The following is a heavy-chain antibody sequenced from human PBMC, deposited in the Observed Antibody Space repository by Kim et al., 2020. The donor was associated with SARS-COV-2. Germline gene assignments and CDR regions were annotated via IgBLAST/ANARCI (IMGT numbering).Heavy chain of an antibody. Sequence: SPSFQGHVTISADKSISTAYLQWSSLKASDTAMYYCARHVRFGEPHLDYWGQGTLVTVSS. J-gene: IGHJ4*02. D-gene: IGHD3-10*01. V-gene: IGHV5-10-1*01. CDR3: ARHVRFGEPHLDY.